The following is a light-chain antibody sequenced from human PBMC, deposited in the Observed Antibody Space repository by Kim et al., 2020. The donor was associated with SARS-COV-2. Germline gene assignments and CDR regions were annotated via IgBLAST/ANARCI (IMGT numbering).Light chain of an antibody. CDR2: DAS. CDR1: QSVSGF. Sequence: LSPGERVTFSCRASQSVSGFLAWYQQKGGQAPRLLIYDASNRAPGIPDRFSGSGSGTDFTLTISSLDPEDFAVYYCQQRRIWPPTFGLGTRLEIK. V-gene: IGKV3-11*01. J-gene: IGKJ5*01. CDR3: QQRRIWPPT.